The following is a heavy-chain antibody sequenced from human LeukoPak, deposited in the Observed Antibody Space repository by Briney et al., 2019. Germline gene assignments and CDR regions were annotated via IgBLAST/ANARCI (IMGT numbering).Heavy chain of an antibody. CDR1: GFTFSDYY. Sequence: GGSLRLSCAASGFTFSDYYMSWIRQAPGKGLEWDSTISGNSDSTYYADSMKGRFTISRDNSKNTLYLQMNSLRAEDTAIYYCAKEDRHSGNYPDHWGQGTLVTVSS. CDR3: AKEDRHSGNYPDH. CDR2: ISGNSDST. D-gene: IGHD1-26*01. J-gene: IGHJ4*02. V-gene: IGHV3-23*01.